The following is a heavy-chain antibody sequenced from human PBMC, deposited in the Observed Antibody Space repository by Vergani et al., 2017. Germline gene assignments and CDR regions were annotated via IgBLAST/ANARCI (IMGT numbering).Heavy chain of an antibody. J-gene: IGHJ4*02. CDR2: IYYSGDT. Sequence: QVQLQESGPGLEKPSETLSLTCTFSGGSISCYYCNWIRQPPGTGLEWIGSIYYSGDTNYNPSLKSRVTISVDTSKNQFSLKLNSVTAADTAIYYCARAAIDYGAPRPYYFDYWGQGTLVTVSS. V-gene: IGHV4-59*01. CDR3: ARAAIDYGAPRPYYFDY. CDR1: GGSISCYY. D-gene: IGHD4-17*01.